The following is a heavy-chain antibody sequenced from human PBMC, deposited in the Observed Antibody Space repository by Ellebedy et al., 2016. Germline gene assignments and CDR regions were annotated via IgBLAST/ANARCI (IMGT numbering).Heavy chain of an antibody. CDR3: TREKDF. CDR1: GYTFTDYY. CDR2: INPNNGGT. Sequence: ASVKVSXXASGYTFTDYYVHWVRQAPGQGLEWMGWINPNNGGTNYAQKFQGRVTMTRDTSISTAYMELTGLKSDDTAVYYCTREKDFWGQGTLVTVSS. J-gene: IGHJ4*02. V-gene: IGHV1-2*02.